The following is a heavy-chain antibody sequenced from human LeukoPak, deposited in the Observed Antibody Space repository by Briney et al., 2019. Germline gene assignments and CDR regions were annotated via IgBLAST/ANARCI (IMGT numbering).Heavy chain of an antibody. CDR3: ARSSRDSWYRALGWFDP. Sequence: PSETLSLTCTVSGGSISSSSYYWGWIRQPPGKGLEWIGSIYYSGSTYYNPSLKSRVTISVDTSKNQFSLKLSSVTAADTAVYYCARSSRDSWYRALGWFDPWGQGTLVTVSS. CDR1: GGSISSSSYY. D-gene: IGHD6-13*01. J-gene: IGHJ5*02. CDR2: IYYSGST. V-gene: IGHV4-39*01.